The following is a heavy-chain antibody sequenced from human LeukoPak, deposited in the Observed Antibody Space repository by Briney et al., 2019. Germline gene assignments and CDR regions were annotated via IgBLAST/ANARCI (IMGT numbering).Heavy chain of an antibody. J-gene: IGHJ4*02. CDR1: GFTFGDYA. V-gene: IGHV3-49*04. Sequence: GGSLRLSCTASGFTFGDYAMSWVRQAPGKGLEWVGFIRSKAYGGTTEYAASVKGRFTISRDDSKSIAYLQMDSLKTEDTAVYYCTSCRVYYFDYWDQGTLVTVSS. CDR2: IRSKAYGGTT. CDR3: TSCRVYYFDY.